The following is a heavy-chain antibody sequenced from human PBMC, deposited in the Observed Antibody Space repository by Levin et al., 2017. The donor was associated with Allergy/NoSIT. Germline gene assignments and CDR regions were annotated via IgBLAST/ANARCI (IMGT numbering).Heavy chain of an antibody. J-gene: IGHJ6*03. CDR3: ASSSYYYYMDV. CDR2: INTNTGNP. V-gene: IGHV7-4-1*02. CDR1: GYTFTSYA. Sequence: GESLKISCKASGYTFTSYAMNWVRQAPGQGLEWMGWINTNTGNPTYAQGFTGRFVFSLDTSVSTAYLQISSLKAEDTAVYYCASSSYYYYMDVWGKGTTVTVSS.